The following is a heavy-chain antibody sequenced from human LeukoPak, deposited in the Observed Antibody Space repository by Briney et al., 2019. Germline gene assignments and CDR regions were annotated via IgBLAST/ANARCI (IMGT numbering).Heavy chain of an antibody. CDR1: GGSISSYY. V-gene: IGHV4-59*08. D-gene: IGHD2-15*01. CDR3: ARQGGILDTRHFDL. Sequence: SETLSLTCTASGGSISSYYWSWIRQPPGKGPEWIGYIYYSGSTNYNPSLKSRVTISVDTSKNQFSLKLSSVTAADTAVYYCARQGGILDTRHFDLWGRGTLVTVSS. CDR2: IYYSGST. J-gene: IGHJ2*01.